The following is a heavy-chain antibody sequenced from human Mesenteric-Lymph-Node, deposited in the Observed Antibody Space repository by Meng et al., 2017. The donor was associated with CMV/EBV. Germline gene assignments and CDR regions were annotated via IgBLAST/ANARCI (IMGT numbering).Heavy chain of an antibody. D-gene: IGHD2-21*01. J-gene: IGHJ4*02. V-gene: IGHV3-7*01. CDR1: GFTFSFFW. Sequence: GGSLRLSCAASGFTFSFFWMGWVRQAPGKGLEWVANIKRDGSEKYYPGSVKGRFTISKDNAKNSLYLQMNSLRGEDTAMYYCATDREGENYWGQGTLVTVSS. CDR2: IKRDGSEK. CDR3: ATDREGENY.